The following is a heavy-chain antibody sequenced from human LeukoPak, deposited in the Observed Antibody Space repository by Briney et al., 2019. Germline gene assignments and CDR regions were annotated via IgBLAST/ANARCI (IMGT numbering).Heavy chain of an antibody. J-gene: IGHJ4*02. D-gene: IGHD6-13*01. CDR1: GGSISSYY. CDR2: IYYSGST. CDR3: ARHVGSSSWQNFDY. V-gene: IGHV4-59*08. Sequence: SETLSLTCTVSGGSISSYYWSWIRQPPGKGLGWIGYIYYSGSTNYNPSLKSRVTISVDTSKNQFSLKLSSVTAADTAVYYCARHVGSSSWQNFDYWGRGTLVTVSS.